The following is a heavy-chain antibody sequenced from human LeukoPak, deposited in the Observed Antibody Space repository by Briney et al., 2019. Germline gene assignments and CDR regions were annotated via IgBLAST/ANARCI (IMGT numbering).Heavy chain of an antibody. CDR1: GFTFSSYS. D-gene: IGHD7-27*01. Sequence: GGSLRLSCAASGFTFSSYSMNWVRQAPGKGLEWVSSISSSSSYIYYADSVKGRFTISRDNAKNSLYLQMNSLRVEDTAVYYCARDGGNWGMDVWGKGTTVTISS. J-gene: IGHJ6*03. CDR2: ISSSSSYI. V-gene: IGHV3-21*04. CDR3: ARDGGNWGMDV.